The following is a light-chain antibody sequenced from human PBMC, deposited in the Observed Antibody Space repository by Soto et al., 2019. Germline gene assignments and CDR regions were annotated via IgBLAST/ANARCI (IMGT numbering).Light chain of an antibody. CDR1: SSDVGGYNY. V-gene: IGLV2-8*01. J-gene: IGLJ1*01. Sequence: QSALTQPPSASGSPGQSVTISCTGTSSDVGGYNYVSWYQQHPGKAPKLMIYEVSKRPSGVPDRFSGSKSGNTASLTVSGLQSEVEAAYYCSSYAGSNDFVFGTGTKLTVL. CDR3: SSYAGSNDFV. CDR2: EVS.